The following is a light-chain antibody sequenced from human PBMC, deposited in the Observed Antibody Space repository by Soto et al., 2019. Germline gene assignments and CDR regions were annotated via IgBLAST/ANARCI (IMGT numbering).Light chain of an antibody. J-gene: IGLJ3*02. Sequence: QSALTQPASVSGSPGQSIIISCTGTSSDVGSYNLVSWYQHHPGKAPKLMIYEGSKRPSGVSNGFSGSKSGNTASLTISGLQAEDEADYYCCSYAGSSTLVFGGGTKVTVL. V-gene: IGLV2-23*01. CDR1: SSDVGSYNL. CDR3: CSYAGSSTLV. CDR2: EGS.